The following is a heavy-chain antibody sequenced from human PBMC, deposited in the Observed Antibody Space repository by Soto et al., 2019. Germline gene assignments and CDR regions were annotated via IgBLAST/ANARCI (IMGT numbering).Heavy chain of an antibody. CDR1: GGTFSSYT. CDR2: IIPILGIA. Sequence: QVQLVQSGAEVKKPGSSVKVSCKASGGTFSSYTISWVRQAPGQGLEWMGRIIPILGIANYAQKFQGRVTITADKATSTAYMELSSLRSEDTAVYYCARDPRPYYFDYWGQGTLVTVSS. V-gene: IGHV1-69*08. CDR3: ARDPRPYYFDY. J-gene: IGHJ4*02. D-gene: IGHD6-25*01.